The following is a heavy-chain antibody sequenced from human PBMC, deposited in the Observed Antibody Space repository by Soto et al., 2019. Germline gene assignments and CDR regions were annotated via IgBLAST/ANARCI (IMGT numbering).Heavy chain of an antibody. V-gene: IGHV1-69*13. CDR3: ASPAGYYYDSSGYYNDAFDI. CDR1: GGTFSSYA. Sequence: SVKVSCKASGGTFSSYAISWVRQAPGQGLEWMGGVIPIFGTANYAQKFQGRVTITADESTSTAYMELSSLRSEDTAVYYCASPAGYYYDSSGYYNDAFDIWGQGTMVTVSS. D-gene: IGHD3-22*01. J-gene: IGHJ3*02. CDR2: VIPIFGTA.